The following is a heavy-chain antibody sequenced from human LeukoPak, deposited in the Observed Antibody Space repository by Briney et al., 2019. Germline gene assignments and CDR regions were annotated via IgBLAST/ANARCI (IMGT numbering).Heavy chain of an antibody. J-gene: IGHJ4*02. CDR2: IYYSGST. Sequence: KPSETLSLTCTVSGGSISSYYWSWIRQPPGKGLEWIGYIYYSGSTNYNPSLKSRVTISVDTSKNQFSLKLSSVTAADTAVYYCARVGGSGYYWNHWGQGTLVTVSS. D-gene: IGHD3-22*01. V-gene: IGHV4-59*01. CDR1: GGSISSYY. CDR3: ARVGGSGYYWNH.